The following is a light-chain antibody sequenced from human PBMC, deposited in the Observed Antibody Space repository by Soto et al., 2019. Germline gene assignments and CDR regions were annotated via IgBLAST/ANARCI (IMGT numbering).Light chain of an antibody. Sequence: DIQLTQSPSFLSASVGDRVTITCRASQAISSSLAWYQHKPGKDPKLLIYAASTLQNGVPSRFRGSGSGTEFSLTIRALRTLEIVPYYSQNLIAVRYTFGQGTKVEIK. V-gene: IGKV1-9*01. CDR3: QNLIAVRYT. CDR2: AAS. J-gene: IGKJ2*01. CDR1: QAISSS.